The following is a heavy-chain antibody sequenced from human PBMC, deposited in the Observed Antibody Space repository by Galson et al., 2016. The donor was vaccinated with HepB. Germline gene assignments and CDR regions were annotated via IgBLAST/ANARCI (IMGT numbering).Heavy chain of an antibody. CDR3: ARHEGSSTDTFDI. V-gene: IGHV5-51*01. Sequence: QSGAEVKKPGESLKISCKGSGSSFTSYWIGWVRQMPGKGLEWMGIIYSGDSDTRYSPSFQGQVTISADKSISTAYVQWSSLKASDTAMYYCARHEGSSTDTFDIWGQGTMVTVSS. J-gene: IGHJ3*02. CDR1: GSSFTSYW. CDR2: IYSGDSDT. D-gene: IGHD2-2*01.